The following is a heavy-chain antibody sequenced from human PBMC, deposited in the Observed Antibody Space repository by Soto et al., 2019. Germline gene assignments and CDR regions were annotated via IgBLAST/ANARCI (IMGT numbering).Heavy chain of an antibody. CDR1: GGSIGSPNFY. D-gene: IGHD3-10*01. CDR3: VREPRPLNCLGELPD. V-gene: IGHV4-31*03. J-gene: IGHJ4*02. CDR2: VYYNGTT. Sequence: PSETLSLACRVSGGSIGSPNFYWSWIRQHPGKGLEWLGYVYYNGTTYYNPSLKSRVSISVDTSKNQFSLKLSSVSAADTAVYFCVREPRPLNCLGELPDWGRGTPVTVSS.